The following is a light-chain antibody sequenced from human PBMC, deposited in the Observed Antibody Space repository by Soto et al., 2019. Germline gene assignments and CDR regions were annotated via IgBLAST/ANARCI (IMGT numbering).Light chain of an antibody. Sequence: QSVLTQPRSVAGSPGQSVTLSCTGTSSDVGGYHYVSWYQHHPGKAPKIIIFDVNQRPSGVPDRFSGSKSGNTASLTISGLQTEDEADYYCCSYAGSYTLVFGGGTEVTVL. CDR1: SSDVGGYHY. CDR3: CSYAGSYTLV. V-gene: IGLV2-11*01. CDR2: DVN. J-gene: IGLJ2*01.